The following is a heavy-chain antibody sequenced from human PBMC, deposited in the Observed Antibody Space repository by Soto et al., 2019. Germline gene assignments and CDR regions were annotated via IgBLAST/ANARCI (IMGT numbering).Heavy chain of an antibody. V-gene: IGHV3-13*01. CDR3: AGSGPHYYYGMDV. CDR1: GFTFSSYD. J-gene: IGHJ6*02. CDR2: IGTAGDT. Sequence: EVQLVESGGGLVQPGGSLRLSCAASGFTFSSYDMHWVRQATGKGLEWVSAIGTAGDTYYPGSVKGRFTISSENAKNSLYLQMNSLRAGDTAVYYCAGSGPHYYYGMDVWGQGTTVTVSS.